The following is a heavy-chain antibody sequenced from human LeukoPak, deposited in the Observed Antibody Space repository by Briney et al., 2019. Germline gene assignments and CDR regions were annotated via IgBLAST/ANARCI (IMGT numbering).Heavy chain of an antibody. J-gene: IGHJ5*02. D-gene: IGHD3-3*01. CDR3: ASQNYDFWSGYYTRWFDP. V-gene: IGHV3-11*01. Sequence: GGALRLSCAASGFTFSDYYKSWIPQAPGEGPEGVSYISSSGSTIYYADSVKGRLTIYRDNEKNSLYLQMNSLRAEDTAVYYCASQNYDFWSGYYTRWFDPWGEGTLVTVSS. CDR1: GFTFSDYY. CDR2: ISSSGSTI.